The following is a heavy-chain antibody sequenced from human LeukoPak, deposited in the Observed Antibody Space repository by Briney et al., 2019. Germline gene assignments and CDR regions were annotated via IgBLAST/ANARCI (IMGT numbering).Heavy chain of an antibody. V-gene: IGHV4-4*07. CDR3: ARGWDYAPPGWAFDI. CDR2: IYTSGST. J-gene: IGHJ3*02. Sequence: SETLSLTCTVSGGSISSYYWSWIRQPAGNGLEWIGRIYTSGSTNYNPSLKSRVTMSVDTSKNQFSLKLSSVTAADTAVYYCARGWDYAPPGWAFDIWGQGTMVTVSS. D-gene: IGHD2-2*01. CDR1: GGSISSYY.